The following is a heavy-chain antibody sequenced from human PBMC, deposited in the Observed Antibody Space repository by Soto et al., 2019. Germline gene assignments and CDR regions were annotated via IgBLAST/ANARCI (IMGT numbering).Heavy chain of an antibody. CDR2: VFYSGIS. J-gene: IGHJ4*01. CDR3: AVGRSGSPPFDS. D-gene: IGHD3-10*01. Sequence: QVQLQESGPGLVKASETLSLSCSVSGVSFNDYYWAWLRQPPGKGLEWIGYVFYSGISNHSPSLRSRVTISVDTSKKQFSLKLTSVTAADTAVYYCAVGRSGSPPFDSWGRGTLVSVS. V-gene: IGHV4-59*01. CDR1: GVSFNDYY.